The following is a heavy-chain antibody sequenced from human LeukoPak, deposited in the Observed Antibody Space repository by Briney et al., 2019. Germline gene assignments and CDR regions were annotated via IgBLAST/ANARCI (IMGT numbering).Heavy chain of an antibody. CDR1: GGSISSSSYY. CDR3: ARVGGSSWYAYYMDV. D-gene: IGHD6-13*01. CDR2: IYYSGST. V-gene: IGHV4-39*07. J-gene: IGHJ6*03. Sequence: SETLSLTCTVSGGSISSSSYYWGWIRQPPGKGLEWIGSIYYSGSTYYNPSLKSRVTISVDTSKNQFSLKLSSVTAADTAVYYCARVGGSSWYAYYMDVWGKGTTVTVSS.